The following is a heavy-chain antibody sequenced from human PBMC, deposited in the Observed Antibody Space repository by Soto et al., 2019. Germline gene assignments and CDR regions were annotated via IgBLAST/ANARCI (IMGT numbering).Heavy chain of an antibody. CDR1: GGSISSSSYY. D-gene: IGHD2-15*01. V-gene: IGHV4-39*01. CDR3: ARVTGGGSLDC. Sequence: QLQLQESGPGLVKPSETLSLTCTVSGGSISSSSYYWGWIRQPPGKGLEWIGSIYYSGSTYYNPSLKSRVTISVDTSKNQFSLKLSSVTAADTAVYYCARVTGGGSLDCWGQGTLVTVSS. J-gene: IGHJ4*02. CDR2: IYYSGST.